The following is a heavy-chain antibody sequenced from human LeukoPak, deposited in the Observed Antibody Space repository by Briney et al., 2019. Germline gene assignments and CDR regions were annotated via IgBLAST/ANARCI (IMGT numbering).Heavy chain of an antibody. D-gene: IGHD6-6*01. CDR3: ASSIAARLGIYYIDV. CDR2: TKNKVNSYTT. J-gene: IGHJ6*03. CDR1: GLTFSGDN. V-gene: IGHV3-72*01. Sequence: GGSLRLSCAASGLTFSGDNMGWVRQAPGKGLEWVGGTKNKVNSYTTEYAASVKGRFTISRDDSEKSVYLQMNSLKPEDTAVYYCASSIAARLGIYYIDVWGKGTTVTVSS.